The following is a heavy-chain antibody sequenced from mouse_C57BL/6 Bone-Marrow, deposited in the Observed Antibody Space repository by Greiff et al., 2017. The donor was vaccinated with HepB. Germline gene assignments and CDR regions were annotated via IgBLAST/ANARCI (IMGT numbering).Heavy chain of an antibody. Sequence: QLQQSGAELARPGASVKLSCKASGYTFTSYGISWVKQRTGQGLEWIGEIYPRSGNTYYNEKFKGKATLTADKSSSTAYMELRSLTSEDSAVYFCARWDSPFDYWGQGTTLTVSS. CDR1: GYTFTSYG. CDR2: IYPRSGNT. J-gene: IGHJ2*01. CDR3: ARWDSPFDY. V-gene: IGHV1-81*01. D-gene: IGHD2-12*01.